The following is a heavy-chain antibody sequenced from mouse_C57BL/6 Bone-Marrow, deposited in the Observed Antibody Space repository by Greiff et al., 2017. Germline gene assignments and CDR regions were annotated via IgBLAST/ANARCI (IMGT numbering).Heavy chain of an antibody. CDR1: GYTFTSYW. Sequence: QVQLQQPGAELVMPGASVKLSCKASGYTFTSYWMHWVKQRPGQGLEWIGEIDPSDSYTNYNQKFKGKSTLTVDKSSSTAYMELRSLTSEDSAVYYCTRLNWYYFDYWGQGTTLTVSS. CDR3: TRLNWYYFDY. D-gene: IGHD4-1*01. CDR2: IDPSDSYT. J-gene: IGHJ2*01. V-gene: IGHV1-69*01.